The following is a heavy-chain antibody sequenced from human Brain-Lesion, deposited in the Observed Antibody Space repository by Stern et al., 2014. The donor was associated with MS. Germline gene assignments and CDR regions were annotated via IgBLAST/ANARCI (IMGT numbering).Heavy chain of an antibody. J-gene: IGHJ4*02. D-gene: IGHD3-3*01. CDR3: AKNPGGFTID. Sequence: DQLVESGGGVVQPGRSRRLSCAASGFTFSSYDLHWVRQGPGKGLAWVASISYDGSNKYYADSVKGRFTISRDNSKNTLFLQMNSLRTEDTAVYYCAKNPGGFTIDWGQGTLVTVSS. CDR2: ISYDGSNK. V-gene: IGHV3-30*18. CDR1: GFTFSSYD.